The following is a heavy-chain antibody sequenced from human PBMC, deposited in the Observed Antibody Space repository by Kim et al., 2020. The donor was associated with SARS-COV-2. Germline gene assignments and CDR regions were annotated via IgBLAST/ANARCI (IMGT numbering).Heavy chain of an antibody. CDR3: AREIAAFDI. J-gene: IGHJ3*02. CDR2: ISYSGST. Sequence: SETLSLTCTVSGGSISSGGYYWTWIRPHPGKGLEWVGYISYSGSTYYNPSPKSRVTISVDTSKNQFPLMLCSVTAADTAVYYCAREIAAFDIWGQGTLVTVSS. CDR1: GGSISSGGYY. D-gene: IGHD2-21*01. V-gene: IGHV4-31*03.